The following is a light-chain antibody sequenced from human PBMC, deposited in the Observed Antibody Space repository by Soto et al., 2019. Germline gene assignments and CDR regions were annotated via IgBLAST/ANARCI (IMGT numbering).Light chain of an antibody. CDR2: GAF. CDR1: QRVSNRY. CDR3: QQYATSPRT. J-gene: IGKJ1*01. V-gene: IGKV3-20*01. Sequence: EIVLTQSPGTLSLSPGERVTLYCKASQRVSNRYLAWYQQRPGQAPRLLIYGAFSRATDAPDRFSGSESGTEFTLTIDRLAPEDSAVYFCQQYATSPRTFGKGTKVEVK.